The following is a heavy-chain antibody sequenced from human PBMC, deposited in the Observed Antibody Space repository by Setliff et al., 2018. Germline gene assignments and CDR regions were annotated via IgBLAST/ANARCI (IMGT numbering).Heavy chain of an antibody. V-gene: IGHV5-51*01. CDR3: ARLGRNNSAPPGDY. J-gene: IGHJ4*02. D-gene: IGHD6-25*01. CDR2: IYPGDSHT. Sequence: PGESLKISCKASGYSFPSYWIGWVRQVPGKGLEWMGIIYPGDSHTRYSPSFQGQVTISADKSILTAFLQWTYLKASDSAMYYCARLGRNNSAPPGDYWGQGTLVTVLL. CDR1: GYSFPSYW.